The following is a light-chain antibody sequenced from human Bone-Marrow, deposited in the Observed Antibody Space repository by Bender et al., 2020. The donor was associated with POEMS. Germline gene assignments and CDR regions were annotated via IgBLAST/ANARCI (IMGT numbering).Light chain of an antibody. CDR2: GDN. Sequence: QSVLTPPPSVSEAPGQSVTISCTGSNSNIGAGYNVHWYQQLPGSAPRLLISGDNIRPTGVPDRFSGSKSGTSASLAITGLQAEDEGDYYCQSYDNSLGGWVFGGGTKLTVL. CDR3: QSYDNSLGGWV. CDR1: NSNIGAGYN. J-gene: IGLJ3*02. V-gene: IGLV1-40*01.